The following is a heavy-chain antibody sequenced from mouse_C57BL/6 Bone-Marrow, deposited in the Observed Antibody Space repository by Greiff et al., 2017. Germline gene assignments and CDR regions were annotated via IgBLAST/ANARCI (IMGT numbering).Heavy chain of an antibody. CDR3: ARIYYYGTNSPWCAY. CDR2: IYPRSGNT. D-gene: IGHD1-1*01. Sequence: QVQLQQSGAELARPGASVKLSCKASGYTFTSYGISWVKQRTGQGLEWIGEIYPRSGNTYYNEKFKGKATLTADKSSSTAYMELRSLTSEDSAVXVCARIYYYGTNSPWCAYWGQGTLVTVSA. CDR1: GYTFTSYG. J-gene: IGHJ3*01. V-gene: IGHV1-81*01.